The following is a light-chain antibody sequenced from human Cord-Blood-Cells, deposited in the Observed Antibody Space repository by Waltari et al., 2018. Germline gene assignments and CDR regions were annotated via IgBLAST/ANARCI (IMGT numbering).Light chain of an antibody. CDR3: AAWDDSLSGWV. CDR2: RNN. CDR1: SSNIGSNY. J-gene: IGLJ3*02. Sequence: QSVLTQPPSASATPGQRVTISCSGSSSNIGSNYVTCYQQLPGTAPKLLIYRNNQRPSGVPDRFSGSKSGTSASLAISGLRSEDEADYYCAAWDDSLSGWVFGGGTKLTVL. V-gene: IGLV1-47*01.